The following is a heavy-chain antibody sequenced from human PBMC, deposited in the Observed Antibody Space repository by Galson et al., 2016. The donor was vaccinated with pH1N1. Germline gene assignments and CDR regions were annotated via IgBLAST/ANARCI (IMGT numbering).Heavy chain of an antibody. CDR3: ARLDYGDYSGYFEY. J-gene: IGHJ4*02. D-gene: IGHD4-17*01. CDR2: IDLDDDK. V-gene: IGHV2-70*01. CDR1: GFSLSTSGMC. Sequence: PALVKPTQTLALTCTFSGFSLSTSGMCVSWIRQPPGKALEWLALIDLDDDKYYSTSLKTRLTISKDTPKNQVVLTMTNMDPVDTATYYCARLDYGDYSGYFEYWGQGTLVTVSS.